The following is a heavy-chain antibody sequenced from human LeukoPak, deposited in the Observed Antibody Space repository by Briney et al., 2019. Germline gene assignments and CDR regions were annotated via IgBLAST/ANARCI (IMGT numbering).Heavy chain of an antibody. V-gene: IGHV4-39*07. J-gene: IGHJ3*02. CDR2: IYYSGST. Sequence: SETLSLTCTVSGGSISSSSYYWGWIRQPPGKGLEWIGSIYYSGSTYYNPSLKSRVTISVDTSKNQFSLKLSSVTAADTAVYYCARAPNPWDAFDIWGQGTMVTVSS. CDR3: ARAPNPWDAFDI. CDR1: GGSISSSSYY.